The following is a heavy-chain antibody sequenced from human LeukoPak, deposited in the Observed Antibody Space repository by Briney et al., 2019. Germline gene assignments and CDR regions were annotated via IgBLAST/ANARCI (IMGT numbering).Heavy chain of an antibody. D-gene: IGHD5-24*01. CDR2: ISTYNGNT. CDR3: ARDRDGYSYFMSYFDY. J-gene: IGHJ4*02. Sequence: ASVKVSCKASGYTFTSYGISWVRQAPGQGLEWLGWISTYNGNTHYAQKLQGRVTMTTDTSTSTAYMELSSLRSEDTAVYYCARDRDGYSYFMSYFDYWGQGTLVTVSS. V-gene: IGHV1-18*01. CDR1: GYTFTSYG.